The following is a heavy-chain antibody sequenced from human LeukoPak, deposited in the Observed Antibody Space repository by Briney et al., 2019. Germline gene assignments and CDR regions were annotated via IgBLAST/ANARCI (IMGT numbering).Heavy chain of an antibody. J-gene: IGHJ4*01. D-gene: IGHD2-15*01. CDR1: GFPFSASP. V-gene: IGHV3-73*01. CDR3: TSQGTPDY. Sequence: GGSLRLSCATSGFPFSASPIHWVRQASGKGLEWVGRIRSKANNYATDYVASVKGRFTISRDDSKNTAYLQMNSLQDEDTAVYYCTSQGTPDYWGQGTLVTVSS. CDR2: IRSKANNYAT.